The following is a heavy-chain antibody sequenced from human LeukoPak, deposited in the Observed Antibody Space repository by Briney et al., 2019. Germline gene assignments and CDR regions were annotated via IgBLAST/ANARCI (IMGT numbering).Heavy chain of an antibody. CDR1: GFTFDDYA. Sequence: PGRSLRLSCAASGFTFDDYAMHWVRQAPRKGLEWVSGISWNSGNIAYADSVRGRFTISRDNAKNSLHLQMNSLRTEDTASYYCAKGRAYGGDFYYFDYWGQGTLVTVSS. V-gene: IGHV3-9*01. J-gene: IGHJ4*02. D-gene: IGHD4-23*01. CDR2: ISWNSGNI. CDR3: AKGRAYGGDFYYFDY.